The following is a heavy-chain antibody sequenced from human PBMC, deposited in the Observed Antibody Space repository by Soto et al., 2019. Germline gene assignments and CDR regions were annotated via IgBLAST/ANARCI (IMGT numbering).Heavy chain of an antibody. J-gene: IGHJ5*02. Sequence: TLSLTCTVSGGSISSGGYYWSWIRQHPGKGLEWIGYIYYSGSTYYNPSLKSRVTISVDTSKNQFSLKLSSVTAADTAVYYCAVGYSSSSIWFDPCGQGTLVTVSS. CDR2: IYYSGST. CDR3: AVGYSSSSIWFDP. CDR1: GGSISSGGYY. V-gene: IGHV4-31*03. D-gene: IGHD6-6*01.